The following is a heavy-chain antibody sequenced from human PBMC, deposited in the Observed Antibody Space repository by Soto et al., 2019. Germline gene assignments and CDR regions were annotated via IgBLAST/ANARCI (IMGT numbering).Heavy chain of an antibody. CDR2: TYHSGNP. CDR1: GYTISTGGYP. CDR3: ASYGSWSYPRFDP. Sequence: PSETLSLTCGVSGYTISTGGYPWAWILQPPGKALEWIGHTYHSGNPYYNPSLKSRVIISVDRSKNQFSLKVSSVTAADTAVYYCASYGSWSYPRFDPWGQGTLFTVSS. D-gene: IGHD3-10*01. J-gene: IGHJ5*02. V-gene: IGHV4-30-2*01.